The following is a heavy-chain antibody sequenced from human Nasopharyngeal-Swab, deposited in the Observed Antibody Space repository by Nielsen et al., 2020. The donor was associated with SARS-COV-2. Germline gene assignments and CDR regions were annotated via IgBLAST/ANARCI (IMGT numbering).Heavy chain of an antibody. J-gene: IGHJ4*02. D-gene: IGHD2-21*02. CDR3: ARGHNTYCGGDCYSLAPDY. Sequence: GESLKISCAASGFTFSSYGMHWVRQAPGKGLEWVAVISYDGSNKYYADSVKGRFTISRDNSKNTPYLQMNSLRAEDTAVYYCARGHNTYCGGDCYSLAPDYWGQGTLVTVSS. CDR2: ISYDGSNK. CDR1: GFTFSSYG. V-gene: IGHV3-30*03.